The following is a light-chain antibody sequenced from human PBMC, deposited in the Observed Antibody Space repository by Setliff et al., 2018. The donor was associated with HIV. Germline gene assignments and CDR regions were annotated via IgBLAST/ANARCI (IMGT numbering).Light chain of an antibody. Sequence: LAQPASVSGSPGQSITISCTGTSGDVGRYNLVSRYQQQPGKPPKLMIYQASKRPSGVSNRFSGSKSGNTASLTISGLQAEDEADYYCCSNTGSNTYVFGTGTK. V-gene: IGLV2-23*01. CDR3: CSNTGSNTYV. J-gene: IGLJ1*01. CDR1: SGDVGRYNL. CDR2: QAS.